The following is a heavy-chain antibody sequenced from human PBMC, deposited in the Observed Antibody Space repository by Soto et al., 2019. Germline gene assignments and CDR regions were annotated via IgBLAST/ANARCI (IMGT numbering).Heavy chain of an antibody. CDR1: GFSFSDYY. CDR2: ISGSSSNI. V-gene: IGHV3-11*01. J-gene: IGHJ4*02. Sequence: QVQLVESGGALVKTRGSLRLSCVASGFSFSDYYISWVRQAPGKGLEWISYISGSSSNIYFADSVKGRFTISRDNAENSVCLQMNNLRAEATARYYCAKMTSTGWYDPVFHWGQGTLVTVSS. D-gene: IGHD6-19*01. CDR3: AKMTSTGWYDPVFH.